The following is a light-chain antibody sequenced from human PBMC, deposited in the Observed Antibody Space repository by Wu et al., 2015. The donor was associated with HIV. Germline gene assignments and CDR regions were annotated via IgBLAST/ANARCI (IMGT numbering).Light chain of an antibody. V-gene: IGKV3-20*01. Sequence: ENVLTQSSGTLSLSPGERATLSCRASQSVRRDYLAWYQQRPGQTPRLLIWGISNRASGIPNRFSGSGYGTDFTLTISRLEPEDFAVYYCQQYGSSPRTFGQGTEGG. CDR1: QSVRRDY. CDR3: QQYGSSPRT. J-gene: IGKJ1*01. CDR2: GIS.